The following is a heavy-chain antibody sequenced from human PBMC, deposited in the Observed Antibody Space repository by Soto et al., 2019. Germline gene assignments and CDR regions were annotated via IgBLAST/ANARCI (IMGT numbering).Heavy chain of an antibody. CDR2: ISSSSSTI. CDR3: ARENDFWSGYYTYYYYYMDV. D-gene: IGHD3-3*01. Sequence: EVQLVESGGGLVQPGGSLRLSCAASGFTFSSYSMNWVRQAPGKGLEWVSYISSSSSTIYYADSVKGRFTISRDNAKNSLYLQMNSLRAEDTAVYYCARENDFWSGYYTYYYYYMDVWGKGTTVTVSS. J-gene: IGHJ6*03. V-gene: IGHV3-48*01. CDR1: GFTFSSYS.